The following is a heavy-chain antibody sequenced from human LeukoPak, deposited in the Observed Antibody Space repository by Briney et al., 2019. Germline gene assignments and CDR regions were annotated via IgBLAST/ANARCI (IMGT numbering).Heavy chain of an antibody. CDR3: ATTPLQYDFWSGYCNY. CDR2: FDPEDGET. CDR1: GYTLTELS. V-gene: IGHV1-24*01. D-gene: IGHD3-3*01. J-gene: IGHJ4*02. Sequence: GASVKVSCKVSGYTLTELSMHWVRQAPGKGLEWMGGFDPEDGETIYAQKFQGRVTMTEDTSTDTAYMELSSLRSEDTAVYYCATTPLQYDFWSGYCNYWGQGTLVTVSS.